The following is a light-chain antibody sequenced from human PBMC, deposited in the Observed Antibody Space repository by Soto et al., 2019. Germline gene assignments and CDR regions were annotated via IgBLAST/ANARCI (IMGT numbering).Light chain of an antibody. J-gene: IGLJ1*01. Sequence: QSALTQPASVSGSPGQSITISCTGTSSDIGHYDYVSWYQQHPGKAPKLMIYHVTYRPSGVSNRYSGSKPGNSASLTISGLQADDEADYYCCSLTTSHTYVFGSGTRSPS. CDR1: SSDIGHYDY. CDR3: CSLTTSHTYV. V-gene: IGLV2-14*03. CDR2: HVT.